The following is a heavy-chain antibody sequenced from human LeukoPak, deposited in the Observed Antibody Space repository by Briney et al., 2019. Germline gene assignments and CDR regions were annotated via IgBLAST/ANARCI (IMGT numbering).Heavy chain of an antibody. Sequence: PGGSLRLSCAASGFTLSSYWMSWVRQAPGKGLEWVANVKQDGSEKYYVDSVKGRFTISRDNAKNSLYLQMNSLRAEDTAVYYCARRSSGWYESDHFDYWGQGTLVTVSS. J-gene: IGHJ4*02. V-gene: IGHV3-7*01. CDR1: GFTLSSYW. D-gene: IGHD6-19*01. CDR2: VKQDGSEK. CDR3: ARRSSGWYESDHFDY.